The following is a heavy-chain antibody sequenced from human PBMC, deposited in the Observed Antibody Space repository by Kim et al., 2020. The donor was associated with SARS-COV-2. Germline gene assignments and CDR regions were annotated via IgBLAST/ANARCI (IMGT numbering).Heavy chain of an antibody. CDR1: GGSFSGYY. Sequence: SETLSLTCAVYGGSFSGYYWSWIRQPPGKGLEWIGEINHSGSTNYNPSLKSRVTISVDTSKNQFSLKLSSVTAADTAVYYCARGPNNYIVVVPESDAFDIWGQGTMVTVSS. CDR3: ARGPNNYIVVVPESDAFDI. V-gene: IGHV4-34*01. D-gene: IGHD2-2*01. CDR2: INHSGST. J-gene: IGHJ3*02.